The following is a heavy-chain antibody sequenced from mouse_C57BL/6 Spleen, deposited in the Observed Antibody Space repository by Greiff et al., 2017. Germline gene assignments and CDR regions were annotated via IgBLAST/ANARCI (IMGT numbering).Heavy chain of an antibody. CDR3: ARGDYGSSYDYYYAMDD. CDR2: INPNNGGT. J-gene: IGHJ4*01. CDR1: GYTFTDYN. Sequence: EVKLVESGPELVKPGASVKIPCKASGYTFTDYNMDWVKQSHGKSLEWIGDINPNNGGTIYNQKFKGKATLTVDKSSSTAYMELRSLTSEDTAVYYCARGDYGSSYDYYYAMDDWGQGTSVTVSS. D-gene: IGHD1-1*01. V-gene: IGHV1-18*01.